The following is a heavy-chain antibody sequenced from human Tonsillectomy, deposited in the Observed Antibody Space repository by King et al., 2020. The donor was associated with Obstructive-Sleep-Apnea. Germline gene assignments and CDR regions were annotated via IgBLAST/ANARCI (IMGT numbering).Heavy chain of an antibody. V-gene: IGHV4-30-4*01. CDR3: ARDWN. Sequence: LQLQESGPGLVKPSQTLSLTCTVSGGSISSGDYYWSLIRQPPGKGLGWIGYIYYSGSTYYNPSLTSRVTISVDTSKNQLSLKLSSVTAADTAVYYCARDWNWGQGTLVTVSS. CDR2: IYYSGST. D-gene: IGHD3-3*01. J-gene: IGHJ4*02. CDR1: GGSISSGDYY.